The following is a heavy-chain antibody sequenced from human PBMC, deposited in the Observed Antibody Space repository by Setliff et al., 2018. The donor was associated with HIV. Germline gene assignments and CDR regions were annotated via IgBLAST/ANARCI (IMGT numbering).Heavy chain of an antibody. CDR3: AREDTTGYYSLSAFDI. J-gene: IGHJ3*02. D-gene: IGHD3-22*01. CDR2: INHSGRT. V-gene: IGHV4-34*01. CDR1: GGSFSDYY. Sequence: TCAVYGGSFSDYYWSWIRQPPGKGLEWIGEINHSGRTKYNPSLKSRVTMSVDTSKNQFSLKLKSVTAADTAVYYCAREDTTGYYSLSAFDIWGQGTLVTVSS.